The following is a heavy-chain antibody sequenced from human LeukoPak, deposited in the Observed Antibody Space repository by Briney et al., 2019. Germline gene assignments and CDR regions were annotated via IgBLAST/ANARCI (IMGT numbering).Heavy chain of an antibody. J-gene: IGHJ6*03. D-gene: IGHD2-2*01. CDR2: IYYSGST. CDR1: GGSISSGGYY. CDR3: ARGVPAAMRYYYMDV. V-gene: IGHV4-31*03. Sequence: SETLSLTCTVSGGSISSGGYYWSWIRQHPGKGLEWIGYIYYSGSTYYNPSLKSRVTISVDTSKDQFSLKLSSVTAADTAVYYCARGVPAAMRYYYMDVWGKGTTVTVSS.